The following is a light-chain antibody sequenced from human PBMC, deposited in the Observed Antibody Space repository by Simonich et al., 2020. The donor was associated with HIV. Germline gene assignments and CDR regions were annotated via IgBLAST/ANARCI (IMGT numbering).Light chain of an antibody. V-gene: IGKV1-12*01. CDR3: QQYGSSRT. CDR1: QDINKL. J-gene: IGKJ1*01. Sequence: DIQMTQSPYSVSASVGDRVTITCRASQDINKLVAWYQQTPGKAPKLLIYSASSLQNGVPSRFSGSKSGTDFTLTISRLEPEDFAVYYCQQYGSSRTFGQGTKVEIK. CDR2: SAS.